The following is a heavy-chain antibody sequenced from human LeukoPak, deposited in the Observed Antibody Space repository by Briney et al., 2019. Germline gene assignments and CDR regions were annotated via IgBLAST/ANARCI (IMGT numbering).Heavy chain of an antibody. CDR2: ISGSDGST. Sequence: GGSLRLSRAASGFIFYNYAMSWVRQAPGKGLEWVSSISGSDGSTYYAGSVKGRFTISRDNSKNTLSLEMNSLRAEDTAVYYCARAVADSEVYCYNNGAFDIWGQGTMVTVSS. CDR3: ARAVADSEVYCYNNGAFDI. V-gene: IGHV3-23*01. D-gene: IGHD5-24*01. CDR1: GFIFYNYA. J-gene: IGHJ3*02.